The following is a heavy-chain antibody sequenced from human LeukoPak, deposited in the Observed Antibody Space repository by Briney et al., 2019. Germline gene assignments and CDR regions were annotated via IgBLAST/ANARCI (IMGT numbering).Heavy chain of an antibody. Sequence: GGSLRLSCAAAGFTFSDYYMSWIRQAPGKGLELVSYISSSSSYTNYADSVKGRFTISRDNAKNSLYLQTNSLRAEDTAVYYCAREYSSSWYGSWFDPWGQGTLVTVSS. J-gene: IGHJ5*02. CDR3: AREYSSSWYGSWFDP. D-gene: IGHD6-13*01. V-gene: IGHV3-11*05. CDR2: ISSSSSYT. CDR1: GFTFSDYY.